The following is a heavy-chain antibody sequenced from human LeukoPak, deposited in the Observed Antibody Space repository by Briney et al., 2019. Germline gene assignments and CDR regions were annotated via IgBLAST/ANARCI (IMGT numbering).Heavy chain of an antibody. CDR3: ARVARYYDSSGYRAKPFFDY. V-gene: IGHV4-34*01. D-gene: IGHD3-22*01. Sequence: KPSETLSLTCAVYGGSFSGCYWSWIRQPPGKGLEWIGEINHSGSTNYNPSLKSRVTISVDTSKNQFSLKPSSVTAADTAVYYCARVARYYDSSGYRAKPFFDYWGKGTLVTVSS. CDR1: GGSFSGCY. J-gene: IGHJ4*02. CDR2: INHSGST.